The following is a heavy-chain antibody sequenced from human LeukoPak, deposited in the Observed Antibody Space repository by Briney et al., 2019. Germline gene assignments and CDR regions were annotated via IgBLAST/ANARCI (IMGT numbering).Heavy chain of an antibody. CDR3: AREPMYYYDSSGYYPSRKYYFDY. Sequence: SETLSLTCTVSGGSISSYYWSWIRQPPGKGLEWIGYIYYSGSTNYNPSLKSRVTISVDTSKNQFSLKLSSATAADTAVYYCAREPMYYYDSSGYYPSRKYYFDYWGQGTLVTVSS. J-gene: IGHJ4*02. CDR1: GGSISSYY. CDR2: IYYSGST. D-gene: IGHD3-22*01. V-gene: IGHV4-59*01.